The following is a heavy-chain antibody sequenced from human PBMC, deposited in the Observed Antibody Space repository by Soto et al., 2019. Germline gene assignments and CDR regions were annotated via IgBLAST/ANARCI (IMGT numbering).Heavy chain of an antibody. CDR2: ISGSGGST. CDR3: AKGPLQQQLAEYFQH. CDR1: GFTFSSYA. V-gene: IGHV3-23*01. D-gene: IGHD6-13*01. Sequence: GGSLRLSCAASGFTFSSYAMSWVRQAPGKGLEWVSAISGSGGSTYYADSVKGRFTISRDNSKNTLYLQMNSLRAEDTAVYYCAKGPLQQQLAEYFQHWGQGTLVTVSS. J-gene: IGHJ1*01.